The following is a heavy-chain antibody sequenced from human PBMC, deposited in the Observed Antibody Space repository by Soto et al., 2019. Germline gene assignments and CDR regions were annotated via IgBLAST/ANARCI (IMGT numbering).Heavy chain of an antibody. Sequence: GGSLRLSCAASGFTFSSYAMSWVRQAPGKGLEWVSAISGSGGSTYYADSVKGRFTISRDNSKNTLYLQMNSLRAEDTAVYYCAKDDRSGYDFWSGYSPYFDYWGQGTLVTVSS. CDR3: AKDDRSGYDFWSGYSPYFDY. CDR2: ISGSGGST. J-gene: IGHJ4*02. V-gene: IGHV3-23*01. CDR1: GFTFSSYA. D-gene: IGHD3-3*01.